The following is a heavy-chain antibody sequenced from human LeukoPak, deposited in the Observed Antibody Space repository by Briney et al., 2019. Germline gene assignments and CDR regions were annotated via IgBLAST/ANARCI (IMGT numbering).Heavy chain of an antibody. V-gene: IGHV3-23*01. D-gene: IGHD5-18*01. CDR1: GFTFSSYA. CDR2: ISGSGGST. CDR3: AKITWIQLWGAPFSYMDV. J-gene: IGHJ6*03. Sequence: GGSLRLSCAASGFTFSSYAMSWVRQAPGKGLEWVSAISGSGGSTYYADSVKGRFTISRDNSKNTLYLQMNSLRAEDTAVYYCAKITWIQLWGAPFSYMDVWGKGTTVTVSS.